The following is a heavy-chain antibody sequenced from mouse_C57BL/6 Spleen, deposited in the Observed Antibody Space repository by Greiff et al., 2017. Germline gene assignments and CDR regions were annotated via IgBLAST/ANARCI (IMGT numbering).Heavy chain of an antibody. CDR1: GYTFTSYG. J-gene: IGHJ2*01. CDR3: ARWGGADGYYVTFFDD. V-gene: IGHV1-81*01. Sequence: QVQLKQSGAELARPGASVKLSCKASGYTFTSYGISWVKQRTGQGLEWIGEIYPRSGNTYYTEKFKGQATLTADKSSSTAYMELRSLTSEDPAVYFCARWGGADGYYVTFFDDWGQGTTLTVSS. CDR2: IYPRSGNT. D-gene: IGHD2-3*01.